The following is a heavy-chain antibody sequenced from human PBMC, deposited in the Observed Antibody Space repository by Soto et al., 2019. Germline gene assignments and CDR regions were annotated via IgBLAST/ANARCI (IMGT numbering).Heavy chain of an antibody. CDR1: GFTFSTYA. CDR2: ISGGGGRT. V-gene: IGHV3-23*01. D-gene: IGHD2-21*01. J-gene: IGHJ4*02. Sequence: VQMLESGGGLVQPGGSLRLSCAASGFTFSTYAMSWVRQAPGKGLEWVSSISGGGGRTYYADSVKGRFTISRDNSKNALYLQLNSLRAEDTAVYYCAKDAVYKDGLWLMDQWGQGTQVTVSS. CDR3: AKDAVYKDGLWLMDQ.